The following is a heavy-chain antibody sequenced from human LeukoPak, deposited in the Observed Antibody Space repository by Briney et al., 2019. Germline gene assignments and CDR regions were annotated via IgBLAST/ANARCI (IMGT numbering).Heavy chain of an antibody. CDR3: ARLRSSSSWPDFDY. J-gene: IGHJ4*02. V-gene: IGHV5-51*01. D-gene: IGHD6-19*01. CDR1: GYIFTSYW. Sequence: GESLKISCKGSGYIFTSYWIAWVRQVPGKGLEWMGIIHPGDYDTRYSPSFQDQVTISADRSTTTAYLRWSSLKPSDTAVYFCARLRSSSSWPDFDYWGQGALVTVSS. CDR2: IHPGDYDT.